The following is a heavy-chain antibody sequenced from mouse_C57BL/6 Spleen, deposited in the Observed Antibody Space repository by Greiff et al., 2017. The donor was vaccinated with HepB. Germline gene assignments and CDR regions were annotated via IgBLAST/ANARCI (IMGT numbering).Heavy chain of an antibody. CDR2: INPSNGGT. J-gene: IGHJ3*01. Sequence: QVQLQQPGTELVKPGASVKLSCKASGYTFTSYWMHWVKQRPGQGLEWIGNINPSNGGTNYNEKFKSKATLTVEKASSTAYMQLSSLTSEDSAVYYCARGAPYSYSHDTVAYWGQGTLVTVSA. CDR1: GYTFTSYW. D-gene: IGHD1-1*01. V-gene: IGHV1-53*01. CDR3: ARGAPYSYSHDTVAY.